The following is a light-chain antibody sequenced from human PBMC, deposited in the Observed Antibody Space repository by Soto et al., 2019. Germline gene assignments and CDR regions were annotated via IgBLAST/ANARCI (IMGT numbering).Light chain of an antibody. V-gene: IGKV4-1*01. CDR1: QSLLYSSNNKNY. CDR2: WAS. Sequence: DIVMTQSPDSLPVSLGERATINCKSSQSLLYSSNNKNYLAWYQQKPGQPPKLLIFWASTRESGVPDRFSGSGSGTDFTLTISRLQAEDVAVYYCHQYNHWLTWTFGQGTKVEIK. J-gene: IGKJ1*01. CDR3: HQYNHWLTWT.